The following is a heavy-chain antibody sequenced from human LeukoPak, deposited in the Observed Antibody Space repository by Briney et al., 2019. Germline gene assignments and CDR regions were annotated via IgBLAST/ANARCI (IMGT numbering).Heavy chain of an antibody. D-gene: IGHD4-23*01. CDR2: INPNNGDT. Sequence: ASVKVSCKASGYTFSGHYIHWVRQAPGQGLEWMGWINPNNGDTNYAQKFQGRVTMTRDTSTSTVYMELSSLRSEDTAVYYCARDSRGTVVTPDHYYYYGMDVWGQGTTVTVSS. J-gene: IGHJ6*02. CDR1: GYTFSGHY. V-gene: IGHV1-2*02. CDR3: ARDSRGTVVTPDHYYYYGMDV.